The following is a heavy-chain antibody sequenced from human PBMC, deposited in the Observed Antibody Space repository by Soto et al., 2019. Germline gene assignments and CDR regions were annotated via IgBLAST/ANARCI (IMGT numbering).Heavy chain of an antibody. Sequence: ETLSLTCTVSGGSISNYYWSWIRQPPGKGLEWIGYIYSSGSTHYNPSLQSRVTISVDTSKNQFSLKLSSVTAADTAVYYCARTERYYDSSGYSFDYWGQGTLVTVSS. J-gene: IGHJ4*02. CDR1: GGSISNYY. D-gene: IGHD3-22*01. CDR2: IYSSGST. CDR3: ARTERYYDSSGYSFDY. V-gene: IGHV4-59*01.